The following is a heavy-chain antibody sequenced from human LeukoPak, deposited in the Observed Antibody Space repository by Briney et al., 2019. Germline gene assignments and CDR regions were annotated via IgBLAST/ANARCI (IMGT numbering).Heavy chain of an antibody. CDR3: ARDYYDSSGYYSPPYYYGMDV. V-gene: IGHV1-2*04. J-gene: IGHJ6*02. CDR2: INPNSGGT. Sequence: ASVKVSCKASGYTFTGYYMHWVRQAPGQGLEWMGWINPNSGGTNYAQKFQGWVTMTRDTSISTAYMELSRLRSDDTAVYYCARDYYDSSGYYSPPYYYGMDVWGQGTTVTVSS. D-gene: IGHD3-22*01. CDR1: GYTFTGYY.